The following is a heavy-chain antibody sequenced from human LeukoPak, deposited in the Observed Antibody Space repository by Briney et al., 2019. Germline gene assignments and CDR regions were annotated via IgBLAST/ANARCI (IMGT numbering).Heavy chain of an antibody. CDR3: AKGRQLELSLLDI. J-gene: IGHJ3*02. CDR2: ISDDGDA. V-gene: IGHV3-23*01. CDR1: GFAFSSYA. Sequence: GGSLRLSCAASGFAFSSYAMTWVRQAPGKGLEWVSAISDDGDAKYADSVKGRFTISRDNSKNTLYLQMNSLRAEDTAVYYCAKGRQLELSLLDIWGQGTMVTVSS. D-gene: IGHD1-1*01.